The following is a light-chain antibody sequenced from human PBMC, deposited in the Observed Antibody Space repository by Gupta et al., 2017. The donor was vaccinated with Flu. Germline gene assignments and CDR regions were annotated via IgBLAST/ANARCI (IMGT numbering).Light chain of an antibody. Sequence: SYELTQPPSVSVSPGQTATTTCSGNTLSTQYTYWYQQKPGQAPVLVIFKDTERPSGIPERFSGSNSGTTVTLTISGVQAEDEAAYYCQSADNSGTYVVFGGGTKLTV. CDR1: TLSTQY. J-gene: IGLJ2*01. CDR3: QSADNSGTYVV. V-gene: IGLV3-25*03. CDR2: KDT.